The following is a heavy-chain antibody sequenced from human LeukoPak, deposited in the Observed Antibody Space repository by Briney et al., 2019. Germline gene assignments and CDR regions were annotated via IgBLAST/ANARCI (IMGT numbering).Heavy chain of an antibody. Sequence: ASVKVSCKASGYTFTSYYMHWVRQAPGQGLEWMGIINPSGGSTSYAQKFQGRVTMTRDTSTSTVYMEPSSLRSEDTAVYYCARELGLSRWELLSPYYYGMDVWGQGTTVTVSS. CDR1: GYTFTSYY. D-gene: IGHD1-26*01. J-gene: IGHJ6*02. CDR2: INPSGGST. CDR3: ARELGLSRWELLSPYYYGMDV. V-gene: IGHV1-46*01.